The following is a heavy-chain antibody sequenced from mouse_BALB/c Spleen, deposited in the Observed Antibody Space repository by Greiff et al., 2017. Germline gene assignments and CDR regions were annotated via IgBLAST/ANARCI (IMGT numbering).Heavy chain of an antibody. D-gene: IGHD4-1*02. Sequence: EVKLVESGGGLVQPGGSMKLSCVASGFTFSNYWMNWVRQSPEKGLEWVAEIRLKSNNYATHYAESVKGRFTISRDDSKSSVYLQMNNLRAEDTGIYYCTRGNWDGGYYFDYWGQGTTLTVSS. CDR3: TRGNWDGGYYFDY. CDR2: IRLKSNNYAT. V-gene: IGHV6-6*02. CDR1: GFTFSNYW. J-gene: IGHJ2*01.